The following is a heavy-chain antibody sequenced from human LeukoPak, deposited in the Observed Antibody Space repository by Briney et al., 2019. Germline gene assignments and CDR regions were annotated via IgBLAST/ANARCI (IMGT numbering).Heavy chain of an antibody. CDR1: GFTFTDYN. J-gene: IGHJ4*02. CDR3: AGEESYCRSDCSPG. CDR2: ISKSSTYI. V-gene: IGHV3-21*01. Sequence: GGSLRLSCAASGFTFTDYNMNWVRQAPGKGLEWVASISKSSTYIYYADSVRGRFTISREHSKNSLFLQMNSLRVEDTAVYFCAGEESYCRSDCSPGWGQGTPVTVSS. D-gene: IGHD2-21*02.